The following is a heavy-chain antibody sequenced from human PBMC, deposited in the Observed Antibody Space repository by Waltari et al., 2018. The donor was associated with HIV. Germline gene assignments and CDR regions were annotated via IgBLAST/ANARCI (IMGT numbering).Heavy chain of an antibody. V-gene: IGHV4-61*02. Sequence: QVQLQESGPGLVKPSQTLSLTCTVSRGSISRGSFYWNWIRQPAGKGLEWIGRIYTSGSTKYNPSLKSRVTISVDTSKNQFSLKLNSVTAADTAVYYCARAEGGNSGVHFDYWGQGTLVTVSS. D-gene: IGHD2-21*02. CDR3: ARAEGGNSGVHFDY. CDR2: IYTSGST. J-gene: IGHJ4*02. CDR1: RGSISRGSFY.